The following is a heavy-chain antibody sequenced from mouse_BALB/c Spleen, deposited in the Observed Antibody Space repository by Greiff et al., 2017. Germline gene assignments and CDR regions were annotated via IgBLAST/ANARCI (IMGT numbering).Heavy chain of an antibody. CDR2: INSNGGST. CDR3: ARGGLLRPAWFAY. V-gene: IGHV5-6-3*01. J-gene: IGHJ3*01. D-gene: IGHD1-2*01. CDR1: GFTFSSYG. Sequence: EVKLMESGGGLVQPGGSLKLSCAASGFTFSSYGMSWVRQTPDKRLELVATINSNGGSTYYPDSVKGRFTISRDNAKNTLYLQMSSLKSEDTAMYYCARGGLLRPAWFAYWGQGTLVTVSA.